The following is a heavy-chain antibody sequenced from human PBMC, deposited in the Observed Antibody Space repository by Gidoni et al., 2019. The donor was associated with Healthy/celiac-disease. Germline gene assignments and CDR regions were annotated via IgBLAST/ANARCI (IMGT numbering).Heavy chain of an antibody. Sequence: QVQLVQAGAEGKKHGASVKVSCKASGYNFTSYDINWVRQATGQGLEWLGWMNPNSGNTGYAQKFQGRVTMTRNTSIITAYMALSSLRSEDTAVYYCARGLITIFGVVITTFGYYMDVWGKGTTVTVSS. CDR3: ARGLITIFGVVITTFGYYMDV. V-gene: IGHV1-8*01. D-gene: IGHD3-3*01. J-gene: IGHJ6*03. CDR2: MNPNSGNT. CDR1: GYNFTSYD.